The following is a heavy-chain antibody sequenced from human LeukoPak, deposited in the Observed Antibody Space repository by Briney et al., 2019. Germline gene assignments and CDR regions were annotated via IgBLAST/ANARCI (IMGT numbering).Heavy chain of an antibody. CDR1: GYSFTSYW. CDR3: ARNSDRTEWELEFSAFDI. J-gene: IGHJ3*02. Sequence: GESLKISCKGSGYSFTSYWIGWVRQMPGKGLEWMGIIYPGDSDTRYSPSFQGQVTISADKSISTAYLQWSSLKASDTAMYYCARNSDRTEWELEFSAFDIWGQGTMVTVSS. D-gene: IGHD1-26*01. CDR2: IYPGDSDT. V-gene: IGHV5-51*01.